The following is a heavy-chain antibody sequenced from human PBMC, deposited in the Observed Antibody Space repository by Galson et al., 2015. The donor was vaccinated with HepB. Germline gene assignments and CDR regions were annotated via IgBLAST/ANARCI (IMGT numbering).Heavy chain of an antibody. CDR2: ISYDGSNK. D-gene: IGHD5-18*01. CDR1: GFTFSSYA. J-gene: IGHJ4*02. V-gene: IGHV3-30-3*01. CDR3: ARGLPHTAMADFDY. Sequence: SLRLSCAASGFTFSSYAMHWVRQAPGKGLEWVAVISYDGSNKYYADSVKGRFTISRDNSKNTLYLQMNSLRAEDTAVYYCARGLPHTAMADFDYWGQGTLVTVSS.